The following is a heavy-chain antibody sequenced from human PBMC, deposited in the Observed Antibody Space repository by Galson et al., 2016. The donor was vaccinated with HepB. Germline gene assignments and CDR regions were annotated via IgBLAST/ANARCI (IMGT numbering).Heavy chain of an antibody. D-gene: IGHD3-9*01. CDR1: GFTLSTYG. CDR3: ARDGRGDLDWVLLN. V-gene: IGHV3-30*03. Sequence: SLRLSCAASGFTLSTYGMHWVRQAPGKGLEWVAVILYDGSKKYYADSVKGRFTISRDSSKNTLYLQMNRLRSEDTAVYYCARDGRGDLDWVLLNRGQGTLVTVSS. J-gene: IGHJ4*02. CDR2: ILYDGSKK.